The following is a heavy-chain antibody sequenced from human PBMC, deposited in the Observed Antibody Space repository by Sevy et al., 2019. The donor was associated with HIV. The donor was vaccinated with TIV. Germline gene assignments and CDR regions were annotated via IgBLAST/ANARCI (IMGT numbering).Heavy chain of an antibody. Sequence: GGSLRLSCAASGFTFSSYGMHWVRQAPGKGLEWVAFIRYDGSNKYYADSVKGRFTISRDNSKNTLYLQMNSLRAEDTAVYYCAKEDSSSFVEDFQHWGQGTLVTVSS. J-gene: IGHJ1*01. CDR2: IRYDGSNK. V-gene: IGHV3-30*02. D-gene: IGHD6-13*01. CDR3: AKEDSSSFVEDFQH. CDR1: GFTFSSYG.